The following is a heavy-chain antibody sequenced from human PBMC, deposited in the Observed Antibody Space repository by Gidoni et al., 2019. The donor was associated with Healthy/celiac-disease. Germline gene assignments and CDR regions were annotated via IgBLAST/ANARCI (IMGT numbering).Heavy chain of an antibody. CDR3: ARDQNWGFDY. Sequence: QVQLAESGGGVAQPGRSLRLSCAASGFTFSSYAMHWVRQAPGKGLEWVAVISYDGSNKYYADSVKGRFTISRDNSKNTLYLQMNSLRAEDTAVYYCARDQNWGFDYWGQGTLVTVSS. CDR1: GFTFSSYA. D-gene: IGHD7-27*01. V-gene: IGHV3-30-3*01. J-gene: IGHJ4*02. CDR2: ISYDGSNK.